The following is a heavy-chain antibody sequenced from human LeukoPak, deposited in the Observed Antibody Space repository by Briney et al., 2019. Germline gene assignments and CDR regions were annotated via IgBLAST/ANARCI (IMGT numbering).Heavy chain of an antibody. CDR3: ATDRAITIFGVVIDKALDY. V-gene: IGHV1-24*01. Sequence: GASVTVSCKVSGYTLTELSMHWVRQAPGKGLEWMGGFDPEDGETIYAQKFQGRVTMTEDTSTDTAYMELSSLRSEDTAVYYCATDRAITIFGVVIDKALDYWGQGTLVTVSS. CDR2: FDPEDGET. J-gene: IGHJ4*02. CDR1: GYTLTELS. D-gene: IGHD3-3*01.